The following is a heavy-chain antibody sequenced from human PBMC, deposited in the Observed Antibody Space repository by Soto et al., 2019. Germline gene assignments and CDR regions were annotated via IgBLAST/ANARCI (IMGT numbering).Heavy chain of an antibody. D-gene: IGHD6-19*01. Sequence: QVQLQESGPGLVKPSQTLSLTCTVSGGSISSGGYYWNWIRQPPGKGLEWIAYIYYSGSTYYNPSLKIRVTISIYTSKNQFSLTLSSVTAADTAVYYCARDLRLDSWGPGTLVTVSS. CDR2: IYYSGST. V-gene: IGHV4-31*03. CDR3: ARDLRLDS. J-gene: IGHJ4*02. CDR1: GGSISSGGYY.